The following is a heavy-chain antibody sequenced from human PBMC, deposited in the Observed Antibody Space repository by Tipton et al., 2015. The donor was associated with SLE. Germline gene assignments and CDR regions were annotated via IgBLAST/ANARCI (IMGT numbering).Heavy chain of an antibody. CDR2: ISSTSEI. J-gene: IGHJ4*02. V-gene: IGHV3-48*03. CDR3: ASGAGWLIDY. Sequence: GSLRLSCVASGFTFSIHHLNWVRQAPGKGPEWFSYISSTSEIWYADSVKGRFTISRDNTKDSVYLQMNSLRAEDTGLYYCASGAGWLIDYWGQGTLVTVSS. D-gene: IGHD6-19*01. CDR1: GFTFSIHH.